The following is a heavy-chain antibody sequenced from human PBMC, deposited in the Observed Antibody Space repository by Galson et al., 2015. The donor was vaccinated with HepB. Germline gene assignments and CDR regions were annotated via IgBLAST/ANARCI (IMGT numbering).Heavy chain of an antibody. CDR1: GFTFSSFA. D-gene: IGHD6-19*01. Sequence: SLRLSCAASGFTFSSFAMSWVRRPPGKGLEWVPSISKSATVTYYVDSVKGRFTISRDDSKSTLYLQMNGLRAEDTAIYYCATGFKLAGAAWGQGTLVTVSS. J-gene: IGHJ5*02. CDR3: ATGFKLAGAA. V-gene: IGHV3-23*01. CDR2: ISKSATVT.